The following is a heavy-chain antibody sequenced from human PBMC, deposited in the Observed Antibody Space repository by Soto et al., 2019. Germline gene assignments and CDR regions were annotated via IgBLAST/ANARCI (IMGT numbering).Heavy chain of an antibody. CDR2: SIPIFGTA. CDR1: GGTFNNYP. CDR3: ARGRGYSGDDHYYYFNMDV. D-gene: IGHD5-12*01. J-gene: IGHJ6*02. Sequence: SVKVSCKASGGTFNNYPITWVRQAPGEGLEWMGGSIPIFGTANYAQNFQGRVTISVDESTSTAYMELSSLRSEDTAVYYCARGRGYSGDDHYYYFNMDVWGQGTTVTVSS. V-gene: IGHV1-69*13.